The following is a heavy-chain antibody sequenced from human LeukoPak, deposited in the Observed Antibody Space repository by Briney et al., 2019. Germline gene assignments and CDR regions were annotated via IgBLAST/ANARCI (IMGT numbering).Heavy chain of an antibody. D-gene: IGHD2-15*01. V-gene: IGHV3-30*18. CDR3: AKRGYCSGGSCRIIDY. CDR1: GFTFSSYG. Sequence: GGSLRLSCAASGFTFSSYGMHWVRQAPGKGLEWVAVISYDGSNKYYADSVKGRFTISRGNSKNTLYLQMNSLRAEDTAVYYCAKRGYCSGGSCRIIDYWGQGTLVTVSS. J-gene: IGHJ4*02. CDR2: ISYDGSNK.